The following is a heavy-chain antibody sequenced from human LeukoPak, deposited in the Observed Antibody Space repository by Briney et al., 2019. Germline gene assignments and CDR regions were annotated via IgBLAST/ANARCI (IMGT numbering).Heavy chain of an antibody. CDR2: IIPIFGIA. V-gene: IGHV1-69*04. J-gene: IGHJ4*02. D-gene: IGHD6-6*01. CDR1: GGTFSSYA. CDR3: ARDVSIAAQSPPGRY. Sequence: SVKVSCKASGGTFSSYAISWVRQAPGQGLEWMGRIIPIFGIANYAQKFQGRVTITADKSTSTAYMELSSLRAEDTAVYYCARDVSIAAQSPPGRYWGQGTLVTVSS.